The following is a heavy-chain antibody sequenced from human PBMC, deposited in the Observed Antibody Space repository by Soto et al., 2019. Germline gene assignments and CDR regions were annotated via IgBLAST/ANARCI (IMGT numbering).Heavy chain of an antibody. CDR1: GFIFTNFW. V-gene: IGHV3-74*01. D-gene: IGHD6-13*01. CDR2: IDTSGSST. CDR3: AKDSWYFDL. J-gene: IGHJ4*02. Sequence: PGGSLGVSCKASGFIFTNFWMHWVRQVPGKGLVWVSRIDTSGSSTSYADSVKGRFTISRDNAKNTVSLQMNSLRAEDTGVYYCAKDSWYFDLWSQGSLVTAPQ.